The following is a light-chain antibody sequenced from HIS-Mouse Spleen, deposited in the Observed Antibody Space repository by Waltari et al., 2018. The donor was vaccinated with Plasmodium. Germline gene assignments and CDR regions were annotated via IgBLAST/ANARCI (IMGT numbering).Light chain of an antibody. CDR3: QQYNNWPWT. V-gene: IGKV3-15*01. CDR2: GAS. CDR1: QSVSSN. Sequence: EIVMTQSPATLSVSPGERATLSCRASQSVSSNLAWYQQKPGKAPRLLIYGASTRATGIPARFRGSGAGTECTLTISSLQSEDFADYYCQQYNNWPWTFGQGTKVEIK. J-gene: IGKJ1*01.